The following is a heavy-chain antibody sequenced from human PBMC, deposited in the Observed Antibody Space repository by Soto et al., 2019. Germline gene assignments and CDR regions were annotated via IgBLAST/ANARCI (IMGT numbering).Heavy chain of an antibody. CDR3: AKDHKTAAGFFDY. J-gene: IGHJ4*02. Sequence: LRLSCAASGFTFRSYGMHWVRQAPGKGLEWVAVISYDGSNKYYADSVKGRFTISRDNSKNTLYLQMNSLRAEDTAVYYCAKDHKTAAGFFDYWGQGTLVTVSS. D-gene: IGHD6-13*01. CDR1: GFTFRSYG. V-gene: IGHV3-30*18. CDR2: ISYDGSNK.